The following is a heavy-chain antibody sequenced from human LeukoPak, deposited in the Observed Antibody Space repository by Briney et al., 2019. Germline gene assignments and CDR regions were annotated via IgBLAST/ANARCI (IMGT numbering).Heavy chain of an antibody. CDR1: GFTFSSFA. D-gene: IGHD6-13*01. CDR3: ARDRYSSMWSVFEY. V-gene: IGHV3-33*01. Sequence: GGSLRLSCAASGFTFSSFAMRWVRQSPGKGLEWVAVIWYDGSNKLYADSVKGRFTISRDNSRNTLYLQMNSLSAEDTAVYYCARDRYSSMWSVFEYWGQGALVTVSS. J-gene: IGHJ4*02. CDR2: IWYDGSNK.